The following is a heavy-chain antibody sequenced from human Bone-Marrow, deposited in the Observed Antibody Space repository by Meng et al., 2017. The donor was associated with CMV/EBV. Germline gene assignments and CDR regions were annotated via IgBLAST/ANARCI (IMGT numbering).Heavy chain of an antibody. CDR2: IKSKTNGGTT. CDR3: STASAY. J-gene: IGHJ4*02. D-gene: IGHD1-26*01. V-gene: IGHV3-15*01. CDR1: ESTFSNAW. Sequence: GESLKISCATSESTFSNAWMSWVRQAPGKGLEWVGRIKSKTNGGTTDYAAPVKGRFTISRDDSKNTLYLQMKSLKTEDTAVYYCSTASAYWGQGTLVTVSS.